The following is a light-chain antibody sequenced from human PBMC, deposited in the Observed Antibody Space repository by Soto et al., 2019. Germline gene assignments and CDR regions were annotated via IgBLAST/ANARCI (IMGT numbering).Light chain of an antibody. CDR3: QQYGSSPGT. CDR1: QSVSSSY. J-gene: IGKJ2*01. V-gene: IGKV3-20*01. Sequence: EIVLTQSPGTLSLSPGERATLSCRDSQSVSSSYLAWYQQKPGQAPRLLIYGASSRATGIPDRFSGSGSGTDFTLTISRLEPEDFAVYSCQQYGSSPGTFGQGTKLEIK. CDR2: GAS.